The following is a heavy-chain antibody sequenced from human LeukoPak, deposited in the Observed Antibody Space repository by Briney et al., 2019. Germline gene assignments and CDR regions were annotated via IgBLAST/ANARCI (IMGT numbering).Heavy chain of an antibody. J-gene: IGHJ4*02. CDR2: IYYSGST. V-gene: IGHV4-39*07. D-gene: IGHD1-20*01. CDR1: GGSISSSSYY. CDR3: ARVRRIAGTTYYFDY. Sequence: SETLSLTCTVSGGSISSSSYYWGWIRQPPGKGLEWIGSIYYSGSTYYNPSLKSRVTISVDTSKNQFSLKLSSVTAADTAVYYCARVRRIAGTTYYFDYWGQGTLVTVSS.